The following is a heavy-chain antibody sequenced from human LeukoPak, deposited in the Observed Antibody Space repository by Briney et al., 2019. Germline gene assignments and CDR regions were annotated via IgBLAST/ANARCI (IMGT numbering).Heavy chain of an antibody. V-gene: IGHV1-2*06. CDR2: INPNSGGT. Sequence: ASVKVSCKASGYIFTDYYMHWVRQAPGQELGWMGRINPNSGGTNYAQKFQGRVTMTRDTSISTAYMELSRLRSDDTAVYYCARDDGSHFDYWGQGTLVTVSS. CDR3: ARDDGSHFDY. CDR1: GYIFTDYY. J-gene: IGHJ4*02. D-gene: IGHD5-24*01.